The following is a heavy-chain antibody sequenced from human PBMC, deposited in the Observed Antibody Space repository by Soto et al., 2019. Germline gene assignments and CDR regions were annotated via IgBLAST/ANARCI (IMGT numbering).Heavy chain of an antibody. CDR1: GGSFSGYY. D-gene: IGHD6-6*01. J-gene: IGHJ6*02. CDR2: INHSGST. V-gene: IGHV4-34*01. CDR3: ARGLPRGSSSRYYYYGMDV. Sequence: KASETLSLTCAVYGGSFSGYYWSWIRQPPGKGLEWIGEINHSGSTNYNPSLKSRVTISVDTSKNQFSLKLSSVTAADTAVYYCARGLPRGSSSRYYYYGMDVWGQGTTVTVSS.